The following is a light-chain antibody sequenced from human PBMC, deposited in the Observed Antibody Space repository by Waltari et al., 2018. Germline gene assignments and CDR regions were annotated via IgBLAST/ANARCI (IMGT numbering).Light chain of an antibody. CDR3: ALYMGSGIWV. CDR1: SGSLSTTSY. J-gene: IGLJ3*02. V-gene: IGLV8-61*01. CDR2: KSN. Sequence: QTVQTQEPSLTVSPGGTVTLTCALSSGSLSTTSYATLYQQTPGQAPRTLVYKSNARSSGVPDRFSGSILGNTAALTITGAQADDESDYYCALYMGSGIWVFGRGTRLTVL.